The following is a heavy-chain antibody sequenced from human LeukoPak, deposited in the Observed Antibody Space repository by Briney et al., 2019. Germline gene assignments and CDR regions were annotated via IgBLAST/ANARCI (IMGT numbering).Heavy chain of an antibody. V-gene: IGHV1-18*01. CDR3: ARAIYGSGSYYRNHDAFDI. CDR1: GYTFTSYG. D-gene: IGHD3-10*01. CDR2: ISAYNGKT. Sequence: ASVKVSCKASGYTFTSYGISWVRQAPGQGLEWMGWISAYNGKTNYAQKLQGRVTMTTDTSTSTAYMELRSLRSEDTAVYYCARAIYGSGSYYRNHDAFDIWGQGTMDTVSS. J-gene: IGHJ3*02.